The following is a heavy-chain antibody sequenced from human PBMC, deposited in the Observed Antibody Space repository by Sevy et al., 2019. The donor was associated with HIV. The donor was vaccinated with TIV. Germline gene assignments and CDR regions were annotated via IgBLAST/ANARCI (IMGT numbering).Heavy chain of an antibody. J-gene: IGHJ3*02. V-gene: IGHV3-21*01. CDR1: GFTFSSYS. CDR3: ARDLGLTGGHDAFDI. D-gene: IGHD7-27*01. CDR2: ISSTSNYI. Sequence: GGSLRLSCAASGFTFSSYSMNWVRQAPGKGLEWVSSISSTSNYINYADSVKGRCTISRDNAKNSLYLQMNSLRDEDTAVYYCARDLGLTGGHDAFDIWGQGTMVTVSS.